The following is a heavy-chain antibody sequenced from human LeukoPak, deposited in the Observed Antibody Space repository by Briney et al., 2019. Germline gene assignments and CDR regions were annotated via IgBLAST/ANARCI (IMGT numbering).Heavy chain of an antibody. Sequence: GGSLRLSCAASGFTFSNYGMHWVRQAPGKGLEWVAFIGYDGSNTYYADSVKGRFTISRDNSKNMVYVQMNSLRAEDTAVYYCARDFSGSYWGYYFDCWGQGTLVTVSS. CDR3: ARDFSGSYWGYYFDC. CDR2: IGYDGSNT. D-gene: IGHD1-26*01. V-gene: IGHV3-30*02. J-gene: IGHJ4*02. CDR1: GFTFSNYG.